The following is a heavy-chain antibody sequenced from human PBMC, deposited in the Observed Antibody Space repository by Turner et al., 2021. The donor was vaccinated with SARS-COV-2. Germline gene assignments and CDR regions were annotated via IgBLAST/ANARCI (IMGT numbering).Heavy chain of an antibody. D-gene: IGHD3-10*01. V-gene: IGHV4-4*07. CDR3: ARDRLITMVRGVTYYYYGMDV. CDR2: IYTSGST. J-gene: IGHJ6*02. Sequence: QVQLQESGPGLVKPSETLSLTCTVSGGSISSYYWRWIRQPAGKGLEWIGRIYTSGSTNYNPSLKSRVTMSVDTSKTQFSLKLSSVTAADTAVYYCARDRLITMVRGVTYYYYGMDVWGQGTTVTVSS. CDR1: GGSISSYY.